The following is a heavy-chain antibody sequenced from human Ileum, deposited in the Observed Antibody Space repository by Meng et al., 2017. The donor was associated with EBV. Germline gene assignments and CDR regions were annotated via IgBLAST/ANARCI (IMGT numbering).Heavy chain of an antibody. Sequence: QVLVVQAGAEVKKPGASVKVSCKASGYTFTNYDISWVRQATGQGLEWMGWMNPKTGTAHYAQKFQGRVSMTRDTSITTAYMELSSLTSEDTAVYYCVRTLERGDYWGQGTLVTVSS. V-gene: IGHV1-8*01. CDR2: MNPKTGTA. CDR1: GYTFTNYD. D-gene: IGHD5-24*01. J-gene: IGHJ4*02. CDR3: VRTLERGDY.